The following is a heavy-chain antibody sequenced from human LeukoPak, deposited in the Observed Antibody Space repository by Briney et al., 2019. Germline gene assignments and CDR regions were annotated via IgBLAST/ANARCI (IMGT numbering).Heavy chain of an antibody. D-gene: IGHD6-19*01. V-gene: IGHV4-39*01. CDR2: IYYSGST. CDR1: GGSITSSSYC. Sequence: SETLSLTCTVSGGSITSSSYCWGWIRQPPGKGLEWIGSIYYSGSTYYNPSLKSRVTISVDTSKNQFSLKLSSVTAADTAVYYCARRDSSGVVPRWDYWGQGTLVTVSS. J-gene: IGHJ4*02. CDR3: ARRDSSGVVPRWDY.